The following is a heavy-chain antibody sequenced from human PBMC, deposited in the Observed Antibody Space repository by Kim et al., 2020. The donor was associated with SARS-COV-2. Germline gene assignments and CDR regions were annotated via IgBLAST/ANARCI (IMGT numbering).Heavy chain of an antibody. Sequence: SETLSLTCAVYGGSFSGYYWSWIRQPPGKGLEWIGEINHSGSTNYNPSLKSRVTISVDTSKNQFSLKLSSVTAADTAVYYCARAGYFSRGGIAAAATPGWFDPWGQGTLVTVSS. J-gene: IGHJ5*02. CDR3: ARAGYFSRGGIAAAATPGWFDP. CDR2: INHSGST. V-gene: IGHV4-34*01. CDR1: GGSFSGYY. D-gene: IGHD6-13*01.